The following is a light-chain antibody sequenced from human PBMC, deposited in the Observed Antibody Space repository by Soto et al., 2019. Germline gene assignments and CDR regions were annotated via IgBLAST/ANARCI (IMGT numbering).Light chain of an antibody. CDR1: QSVSSSY. Sequence: EIVLTQSPGTLSLSPGERATLSCRARQSVSSSYLAWYQQKPGQAPRLLIYGASSRATGFPDRFSGSGSGTDFTLTISRLEPEDFAVYYCQQYGSSPAFGGGTKVDIK. V-gene: IGKV3-20*01. J-gene: IGKJ4*01. CDR3: QQYGSSPA. CDR2: GAS.